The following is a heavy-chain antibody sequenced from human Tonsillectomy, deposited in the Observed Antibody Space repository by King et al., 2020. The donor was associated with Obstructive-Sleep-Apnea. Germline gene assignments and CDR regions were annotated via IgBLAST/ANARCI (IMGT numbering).Heavy chain of an antibody. Sequence: VQLQESGPGLVKPSETLSLTCTVSGGSISSYYWSWIRQPPGKGLEWIGYIYYSGSTNHNPSLKSRVTISVDTSKNQFSLKLSSVTAADTAVYYCARDYSSGWFLKDWGQGTLVTVSS. D-gene: IGHD6-19*01. CDR1: GGSISSYY. CDR2: IYYSGST. V-gene: IGHV4-59*01. J-gene: IGHJ4*02. CDR3: ARDYSSGWFLKD.